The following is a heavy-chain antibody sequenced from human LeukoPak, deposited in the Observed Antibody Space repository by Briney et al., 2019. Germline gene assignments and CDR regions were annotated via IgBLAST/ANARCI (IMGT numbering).Heavy chain of an antibody. J-gene: IGHJ4*02. CDR2: ISYDGSNK. CDR1: GFTFSSYG. V-gene: IGHV3-30*18. CDR3: AKVIAVAGNIFDY. Sequence: GGSLRLSCAASGFTFSSYGMHWVRQAPGKGLEWVAVISYDGSNKYYADSVKGRFTISRDNSKNTLYLQMNSLRAEDTAVYYCAKVIAVAGNIFDYWGQGTLVTVSS. D-gene: IGHD6-19*01.